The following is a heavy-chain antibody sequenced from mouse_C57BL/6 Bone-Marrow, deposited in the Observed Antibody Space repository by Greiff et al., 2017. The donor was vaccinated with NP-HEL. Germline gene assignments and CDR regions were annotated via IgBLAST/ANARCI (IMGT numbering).Heavy chain of an antibody. D-gene: IGHD1-1*01. CDR3: APYYGSSRTWFAY. CDR1: GYTFTSYG. V-gene: IGHV1-81*01. Sequence: QVQLQQSGAELARPGASVKLSCKASGYTFTSYGISWVKQRTGQGLEWIGEIYPRSGNTYYNEKFKGKATLTADKSSSTAYMELRSLTSEDSAVYFCAPYYGSSRTWFAYWGQGTLVTVSA. J-gene: IGHJ3*01. CDR2: IYPRSGNT.